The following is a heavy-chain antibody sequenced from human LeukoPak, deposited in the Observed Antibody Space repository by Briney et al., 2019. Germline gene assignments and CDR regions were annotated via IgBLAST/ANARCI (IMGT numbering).Heavy chain of an antibody. CDR3: AKNSAYSGDDFFDY. V-gene: IGHV3-23*01. J-gene: IGHJ4*02. D-gene: IGHD5-12*01. CDR1: GFTFSSYA. CDR2: ISGSGGRT. Sequence: GGSLRLSCAASGFTFSSYAMTWVRQAPGKGLEWVSSISGSGGRTYYADSVKGRFTISRANSKNTLYLQMNSLRAEDTALYYCAKNSAYSGDDFFDYWGQGTLVTVSS.